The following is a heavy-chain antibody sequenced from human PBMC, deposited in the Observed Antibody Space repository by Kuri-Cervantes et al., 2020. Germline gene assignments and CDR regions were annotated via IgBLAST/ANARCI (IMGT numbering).Heavy chain of an antibody. V-gene: IGHV1-3*01. CDR1: GYTFTSYA. CDR2: INAGNGNT. CDR3: ARDSRAYFDY. Sequence: ASVKVSCKASGYTFTSYAMHWVRQAPGQRLEWMGWINAGNGNTKYSQKLQGRVTMTTDTSTSTAYMELRSLRSDDTAVYYCARDSRAYFDYWGQGTLVTVSS. J-gene: IGHJ4*02.